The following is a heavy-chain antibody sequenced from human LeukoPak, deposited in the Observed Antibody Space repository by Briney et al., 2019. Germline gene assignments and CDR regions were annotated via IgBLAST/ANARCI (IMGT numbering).Heavy chain of an antibody. CDR2: IYYSGST. D-gene: IGHD3-10*01. Sequence: KASETLSLTCTVSGGSISSYYWSWIRQPPGKGLEWIGYIYYSGSTNYNPSLKSRVTISVDTSKNQFSLKLSSVTAADTAVYYCARVGEYYYYYMDVWGKGTTVTVSS. J-gene: IGHJ6*03. V-gene: IGHV4-59*01. CDR1: GGSISSYY. CDR3: ARVGEYYYYYMDV.